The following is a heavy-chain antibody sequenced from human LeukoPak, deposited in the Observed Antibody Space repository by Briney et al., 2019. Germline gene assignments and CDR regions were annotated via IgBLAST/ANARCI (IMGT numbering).Heavy chain of an antibody. J-gene: IGHJ4*02. CDR2: IRSKAYGGTT. CDR1: GFTFGDFA. D-gene: IGHD6-19*01. Sequence: GGSLRLSGQASGFTFGDFAMSWFRQAPGRGREGEGFIRSKAYGGTTEYAASVKGRFTISRDDSKSIAYLQMNSLKTEDTAVYYCTSEIAVAGILDFDYWGQGTLVTVSS. CDR3: TSEIAVAGILDFDY. V-gene: IGHV3-49*03.